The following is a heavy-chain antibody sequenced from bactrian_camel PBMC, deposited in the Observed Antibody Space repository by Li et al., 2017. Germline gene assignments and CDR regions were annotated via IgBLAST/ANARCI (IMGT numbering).Heavy chain of an antibody. J-gene: IGHJ4*01. Sequence: QLVESGGGSVQTGGSLRLSCAASGSTDRIYCMAWFRQAPGKERGFVSGIDGGSRTRYADSVKGRFTISRDNAKNTLYLQMNSLKPEDTALYYCAARVDSMYVCRNLVDVDFPVWGQGT. CDR2: IDGGSRT. D-gene: IGHD2*01. CDR1: GSTDRIYC. V-gene: IGHV3S53*01. CDR3: AARVDSMYVCRNLVDVDFPV.